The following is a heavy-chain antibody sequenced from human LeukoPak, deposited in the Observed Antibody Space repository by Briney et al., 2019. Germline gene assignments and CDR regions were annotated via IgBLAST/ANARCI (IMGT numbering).Heavy chain of an antibody. CDR1: GFTFSSYA. V-gene: IGHV3-23*01. CDR2: ISGSGGST. D-gene: IGHD3-3*01. Sequence: GGSLRLXCAASGFTFSSYAMSWVRQAPGKGLEWVSAISGSGGSTYYADSVKGRFTISRDNSKNTLYLQMNSLRAEDTAVYYCAKDHLRVELRFLEWLPNGYYFDYWGQGTLVTVSS. CDR3: AKDHLRVELRFLEWLPNGYYFDY. J-gene: IGHJ4*02.